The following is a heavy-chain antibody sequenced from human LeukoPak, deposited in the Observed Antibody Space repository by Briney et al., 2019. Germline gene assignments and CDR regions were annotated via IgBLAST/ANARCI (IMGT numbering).Heavy chain of an antibody. Sequence: SETLSLTCTVSGGSISSSSYYWGWIRQPPGKGLEWIGSIYYSGSTYYNPSLKSRVTISVDTSKNQFSLKLSSVTAADTAVYYCARSGMVRGAILFPCFDYWGQGTLVTVSS. CDR1: GGSISSSSYY. CDR3: ARSGMVRGAILFPCFDY. CDR2: IYYSGST. V-gene: IGHV4-39*07. D-gene: IGHD3-10*01. J-gene: IGHJ4*02.